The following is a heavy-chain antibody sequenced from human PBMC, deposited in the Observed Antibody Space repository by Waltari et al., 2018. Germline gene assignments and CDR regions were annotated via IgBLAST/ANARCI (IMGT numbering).Heavy chain of an antibody. V-gene: IGHV3-30*18. Sequence: QVQLAESGGGVVQPGRSLRLSCAASGFTFSSYVMHWVRQAPGKGLEWVALISHDGSNKYYVDSVKGRFTISRDNSNNTLHLQMNSLRAEDTGLYYCAKALGRYSSTWQGEGYYYYMDVWGKGTAVTVS. CDR1: GFTFSSYV. CDR3: AKALGRYSSTWQGEGYYYYMDV. J-gene: IGHJ6*03. D-gene: IGHD6-13*01. CDR2: ISHDGSNK.